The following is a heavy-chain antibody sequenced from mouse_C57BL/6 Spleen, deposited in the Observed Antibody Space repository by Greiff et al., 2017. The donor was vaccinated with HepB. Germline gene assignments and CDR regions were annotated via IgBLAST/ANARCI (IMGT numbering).Heavy chain of an antibody. CDR1: GYTFTSYW. Sequence: QVQLQQPGAELVRPGSSVKLSCKASGYTFTSYWMHWVKQRPIQGLEWIGNIDPSDSETHYNQKFKDKATLTVDKSSSTAYMQLSSLTSEDSAVYYCAGVKGNSNSFLYYFDYWGQGTTLTVSS. CDR2: IDPSDSET. V-gene: IGHV1-52*01. D-gene: IGHD2-5*01. CDR3: AGVKGNSNSFLYYFDY. J-gene: IGHJ2*01.